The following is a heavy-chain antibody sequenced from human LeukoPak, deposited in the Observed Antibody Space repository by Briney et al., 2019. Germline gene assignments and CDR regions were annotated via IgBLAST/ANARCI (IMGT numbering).Heavy chain of an antibody. Sequence: ASVKVSCKASGYTFTSYYMHWVRQAPGQGLEWMGIINPSGGSTSYAQTFQGRVTMTRDTSTSTAYMELRSLRSDDTAVYCCARDLDDILTGYYIALGYWGQGTLVTVSS. V-gene: IGHV1-46*01. CDR3: ARDLDDILTGYYIALGY. J-gene: IGHJ4*02. CDR2: INPSGGST. CDR1: GYTFTSYY. D-gene: IGHD3-9*01.